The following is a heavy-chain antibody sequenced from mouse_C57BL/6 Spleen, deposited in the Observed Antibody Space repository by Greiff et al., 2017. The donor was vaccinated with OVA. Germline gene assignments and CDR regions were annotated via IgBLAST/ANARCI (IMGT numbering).Heavy chain of an antibody. CDR3: ARLTGLFDY. CDR2: IYPSDSET. CDR1: GYTFTSYW. D-gene: IGHD4-1*01. J-gene: IGHJ2*01. Sequence: QVQLQQPGAELVRPGSSVKLSCKASGYTFTSYWMDWVKQRPGQGLEWIGNIYPSDSETHYNQKFKDKATLTVDKSSSTAYMQLSSLTSEDSAVYYCARLTGLFDYWGQGTTLTVSS. V-gene: IGHV1-61*01.